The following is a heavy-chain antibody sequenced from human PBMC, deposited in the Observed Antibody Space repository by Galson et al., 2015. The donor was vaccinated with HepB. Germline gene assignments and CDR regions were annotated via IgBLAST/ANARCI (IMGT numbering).Heavy chain of an antibody. J-gene: IGHJ5*02. V-gene: IGHV3-7*02. CDR1: GFNFKNYS. CDR3: ARGLEDGHYFFRGWQSRNNXFDP. CDR2: INHDGSQK. D-gene: IGHD2/OR15-2a*01. Sequence: SLRLSCAASGFNFKNYSMNWVRQTPGKGLEWVANINHDGSQKYYVDSVKGRFTISRDNVRNSLDLQMNSLRGEDTAVYFCARGLEDGHYFFRGWQSRNNXFDPWGXGTLVTVSS.